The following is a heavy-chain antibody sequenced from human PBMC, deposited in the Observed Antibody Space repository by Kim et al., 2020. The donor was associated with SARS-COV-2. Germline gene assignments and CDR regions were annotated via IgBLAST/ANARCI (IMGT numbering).Heavy chain of an antibody. CDR2: IYTGGST. V-gene: IGHV3-66*01. CDR3: ARGAEGRYDDNADAMDV. CDR1: GFTVRSKY. Sequence: GGSLRLSCAASGFTVRSKYMSWVRQAPGKGLEWVSVIYTGGSTHYADSVRGRLIISRDDTKNTLYLQMNSLRAEDTAVYYCARGAEGRYDDNADAMDVWGQGTTVTVSS. D-gene: IGHD5-12*01. J-gene: IGHJ6*02.